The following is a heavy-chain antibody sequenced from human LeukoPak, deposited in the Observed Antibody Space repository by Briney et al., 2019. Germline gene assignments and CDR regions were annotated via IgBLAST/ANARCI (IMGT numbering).Heavy chain of an antibody. D-gene: IGHD5-18*01. J-gene: IGHJ5*02. Sequence: SETPSLTCAVYGGSFSGYYWSWIRQPPGKGLEWIGEINHSGSTNYNPSLKSRVTISVDTSKNQFSLKLSSVTAADTAVYYCAGGIGGYSYGPADWFDPWGQGTLVTVSS. V-gene: IGHV4-34*01. CDR2: INHSGST. CDR1: GGSFSGYY. CDR3: AGGIGGYSYGPADWFDP.